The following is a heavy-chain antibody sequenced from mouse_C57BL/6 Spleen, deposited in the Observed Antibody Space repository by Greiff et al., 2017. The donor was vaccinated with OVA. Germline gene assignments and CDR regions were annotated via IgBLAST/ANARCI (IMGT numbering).Heavy chain of an antibody. D-gene: IGHD2-5*01. J-gene: IGHJ1*03. Sequence: QVQLKQSGPELVKPGASVKISCKASGYAFSSSWMNWVKQRPGKGLEWIGRIYPGDGDTNYNGKFKGKATLTADKSSSTAYMQLSSLTSEDSAVYFCARKAYYSNYVHVDFDVWGTGTTVTVSS. CDR3: ARKAYYSNYVHVDFDV. CDR1: GYAFSSSW. CDR2: IYPGDGDT. V-gene: IGHV1-82*01.